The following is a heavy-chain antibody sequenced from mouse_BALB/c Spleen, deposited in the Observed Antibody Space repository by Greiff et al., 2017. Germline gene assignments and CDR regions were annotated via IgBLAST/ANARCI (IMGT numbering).Heavy chain of an antibody. D-gene: IGHD1-1*01. V-gene: IGHV7-1*02. CDR1: GFTFSDFY. Sequence: EVKLMESGGGLVQPGGSLRLSCATSGFTFSDFYMEWVRQPPGQRLEWIAASRNKANDYTTEYSASVKGRFIVSRDTSQSILYLQMNALRAEDTAIYYCARDAATAWFAYWGQGTLVTVSA. CDR2: SRNKANDYTT. CDR3: ARDAATAWFAY. J-gene: IGHJ3*01.